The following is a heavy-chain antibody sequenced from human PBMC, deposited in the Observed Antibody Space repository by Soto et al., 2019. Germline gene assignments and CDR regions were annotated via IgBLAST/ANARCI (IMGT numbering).Heavy chain of an antibody. CDR1: GFTFSSYW. Sequence: PGGSLRLSCAASGFTFSSYWMHWVRQAPGKGLVWVSRINSDGSSTSYADSVKGRFTISRDNAKNTLYLQMNSLRAEDTAVYYCAREPPLSPAEYYYMDVWGKGTTVTVSS. D-gene: IGHD2-2*01. CDR2: INSDGSST. CDR3: AREPPLSPAEYYYMDV. V-gene: IGHV3-74*01. J-gene: IGHJ6*03.